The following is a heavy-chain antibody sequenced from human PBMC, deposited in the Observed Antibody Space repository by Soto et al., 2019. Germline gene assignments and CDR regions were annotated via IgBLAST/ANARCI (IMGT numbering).Heavy chain of an antibody. V-gene: IGHV1-18*01. CDR2: ISAYNGNT. CDR1: GYTFTSYG. J-gene: IGHJ1*01. CDR3: AGGIAVAAPAESFQH. D-gene: IGHD6-19*01. Sequence: QVQLVQSGAEVQKPGASVKVSCKASGYTFTSYGISWVRQAPGQGLEWMGWISAYNGNTDYAQNLQGRVTMTTDTSRGKAYRELRSLGPDETAVYYGAGGIAVAAPAESFQHWGQGPLVTVSS.